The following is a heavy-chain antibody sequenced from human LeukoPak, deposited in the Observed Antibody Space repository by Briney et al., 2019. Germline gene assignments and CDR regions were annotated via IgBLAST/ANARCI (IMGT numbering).Heavy chain of an antibody. V-gene: IGHV4-59*01. CDR3: ASGSSSWSFDY. J-gene: IGHJ4*02. CDR1: GGSISSYY. CDR2: IYYSGST. Sequence: SETLSLTCTVSGGSISSYYWSWIRQPPGKGLEWIGYIYYSGSTNYNSSLKSRVTISVDTSKNQFSLKLSSVTAADTAVYYCASGSSSWSFDYWGQGTLVTVSS. D-gene: IGHD6-13*01.